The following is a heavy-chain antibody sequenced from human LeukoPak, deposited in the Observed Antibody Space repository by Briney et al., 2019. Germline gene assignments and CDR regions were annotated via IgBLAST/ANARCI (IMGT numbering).Heavy chain of an antibody. CDR2: IKSDGST. D-gene: IGHD3-22*01. Sequence: GGSLRLSCAAPGFTFSTYWMHWVRQAPGKGLVWVSRIKSDGSTNYADSVKGRFTISRDNAKNTVSLQMNSLRPEDTGVYYCARAPSEIGGYYPEYFRHWGQGTLVTVSS. CDR1: GFTFSTYW. J-gene: IGHJ1*01. CDR3: ARAPSEIGGYYPEYFRH. V-gene: IGHV3-74*01.